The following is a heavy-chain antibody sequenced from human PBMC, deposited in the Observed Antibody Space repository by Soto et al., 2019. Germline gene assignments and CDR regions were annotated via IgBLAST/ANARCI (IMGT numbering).Heavy chain of an antibody. Sequence: GASVKVSCKASGYTFTSYGISWVRQAPGQGLEWMGWISAYNGNTNYAQKLQGRVTMTTDTSTSTAYMELRSLRSDDTAVYYCARDDSRLYRLPTVDYWGQGTLVTVSS. D-gene: IGHD2-2*01. V-gene: IGHV1-18*01. CDR2: ISAYNGNT. J-gene: IGHJ4*02. CDR3: ARDDSRLYRLPTVDY. CDR1: GYTFTSYG.